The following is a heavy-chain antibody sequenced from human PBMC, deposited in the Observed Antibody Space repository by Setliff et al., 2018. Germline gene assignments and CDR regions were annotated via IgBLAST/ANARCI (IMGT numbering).Heavy chain of an antibody. CDR2: FDPEDGET. J-gene: IGHJ6*02. D-gene: IGHD3-3*01. V-gene: IGHV1-24*01. CDR3: ARGPRITIFGVVSLSLYGMDV. CDR1: GYTLTELS. Sequence: ASVKVSCKVSGYTLTELSRHWVRQAPGKGLEWMGGFDPEDGETIYAQKFQGRVTMTRNTSISTAYMELSSLRSDDTAVYYCARGPRITIFGVVSLSLYGMDVWGQGTTVTVSS.